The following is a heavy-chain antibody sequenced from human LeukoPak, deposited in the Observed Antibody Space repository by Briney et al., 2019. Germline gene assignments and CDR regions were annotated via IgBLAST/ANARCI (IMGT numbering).Heavy chain of an antibody. J-gene: IGHJ4*02. CDR3: ARAGRSGTYSGHDY. Sequence: GGSLRLSCAASGFTFSSYSMNWVRQAPGKGLEWVSYISSSSSTIYYADSVKGRFTISRDNAKNSLYLQMNSLRAEDTAVYYCARAGRSGTYSGHDYWGQGTLVTVSS. D-gene: IGHD1-26*01. V-gene: IGHV3-48*01. CDR1: GFTFSSYS. CDR2: ISSSSSTI.